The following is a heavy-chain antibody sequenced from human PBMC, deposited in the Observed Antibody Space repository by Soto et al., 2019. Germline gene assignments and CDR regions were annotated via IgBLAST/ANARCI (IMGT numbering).Heavy chain of an antibody. V-gene: IGHV4-28*01. CDR2: IYYSGTT. Sequence: SETLSLTCAVSGYSISSSNWWGWIRQPPGKGLEWIGYIYYSGTTYYNASLKSRVTMSVDTSKNQFSLKLTSVTAVDTAVYYCARREIQGPIDYWGQGTLVTVSS. CDR1: GYSISSSNW. D-gene: IGHD1-26*01. J-gene: IGHJ4*02. CDR3: ARREIQGPIDY.